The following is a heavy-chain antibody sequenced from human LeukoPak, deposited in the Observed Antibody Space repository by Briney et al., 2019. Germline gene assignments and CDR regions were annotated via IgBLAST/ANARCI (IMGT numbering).Heavy chain of an antibody. CDR3: ARDDGYYDSSGYYYVGYFDY. CDR1: GGSISIYY. J-gene: IGHJ4*02. Sequence: SETLSLTCTVSGGSISIYYWSWIRQPPGKGLEWIGNIYYSGSTNYNPSLKSRVTISVDTSKNQFSLKLSSVTAADTAVYYCARDDGYYDSSGYYYVGYFDYWGQGTLVTVSS. D-gene: IGHD3-22*01. V-gene: IGHV4-59*01. CDR2: IYYSGST.